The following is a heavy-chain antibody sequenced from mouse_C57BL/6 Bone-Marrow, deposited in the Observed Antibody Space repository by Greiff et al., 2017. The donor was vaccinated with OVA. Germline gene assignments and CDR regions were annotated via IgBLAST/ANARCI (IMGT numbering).Heavy chain of an antibody. CDR3: TSYCYGSSPYDY. CDR1: GFNIKDDY. D-gene: IGHD1-1*01. Sequence: EVQLQQSGAELVRPGASVKLSCTASGFNIKDDYMHWVKQRPEQGLEWIGWIDPENGDTEYASKFQGKATITADTSSNTAYLQLSNLTSEDTAVYYCTSYCYGSSPYDYWGQGTTLTVSS. CDR2: IDPENGDT. J-gene: IGHJ2*01. V-gene: IGHV14-4*01.